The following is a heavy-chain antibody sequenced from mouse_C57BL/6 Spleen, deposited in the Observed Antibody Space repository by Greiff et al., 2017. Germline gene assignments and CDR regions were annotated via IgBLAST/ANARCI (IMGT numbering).Heavy chain of an antibody. D-gene: IGHD3-1*01. CDR1: GYAFTNYL. CDR2: INPGSGGT. V-gene: IGHV1-54*01. J-gene: IGHJ1*03. CDR3: ARSGDCGPNWYFDV. Sequence: QVQLQQSGAELVRPGTSVKVSCKASGYAFTNYLIEWVKQRPGQGLEWIGVINPGSGGTNYNEKFKGKATLTADKSSSTAYMQLSSLTSEDSAVYFCARSGDCGPNWYFDVWGTGTTVTVSS.